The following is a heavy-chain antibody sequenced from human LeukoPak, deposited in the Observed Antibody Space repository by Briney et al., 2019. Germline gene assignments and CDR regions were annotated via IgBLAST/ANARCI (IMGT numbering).Heavy chain of an antibody. D-gene: IGHD2-2*02. J-gene: IGHJ6*03. V-gene: IGHV1-69*05. CDR2: IIPIFGTA. Sequence: ASVKVSCKASGGTFSSYAISWVRQAPGQGLEWMGGIIPIFGTANCAQKFQGRVTITTDESTSTAYMELSSLRSEDTAVYYCARGNVVVPAAIPVLGYYYYYMDVWGKGTTVTVSS. CDR3: ARGNVVVPAAIPVLGYYYYYMDV. CDR1: GGTFSSYA.